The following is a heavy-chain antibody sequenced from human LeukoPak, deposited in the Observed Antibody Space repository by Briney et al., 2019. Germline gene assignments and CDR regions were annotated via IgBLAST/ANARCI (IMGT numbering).Heavy chain of an antibody. D-gene: IGHD3-10*01. CDR2: ISSSSSSYI. Sequence: KPGGSLRLSCAASGFTFSSYSMNWVRQAPGKGLEWVSSISSSSSSYIYYADSVKGRLTISRDNAKNSLYLQMNSLRAEDTAVYYCASLYYYGSGRAQGSGYWGQGTLVTVSS. CDR3: ASLYYYGSGRAQGSGY. CDR1: GFTFSSYS. V-gene: IGHV3-21*01. J-gene: IGHJ4*02.